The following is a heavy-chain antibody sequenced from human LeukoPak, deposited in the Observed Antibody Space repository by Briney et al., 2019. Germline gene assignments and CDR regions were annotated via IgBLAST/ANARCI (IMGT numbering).Heavy chain of an antibody. Sequence: GGSLRLSCAASGFTFSTYEMNWVRQALGKGLEWVSYISPTGTTIYYAQSVKGRFTISRDNAKNSVYLHMNSLRVEDTAVYYCARETFGTVYFDYWGQGILVTVSS. V-gene: IGHV3-48*03. J-gene: IGHJ4*02. D-gene: IGHD1-1*01. CDR1: GFTFSTYE. CDR2: ISPTGTTI. CDR3: ARETFGTVYFDY.